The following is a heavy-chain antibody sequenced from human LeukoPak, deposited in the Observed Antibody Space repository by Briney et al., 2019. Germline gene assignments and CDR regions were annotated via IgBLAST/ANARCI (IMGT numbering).Heavy chain of an antibody. Sequence: SVKVSCKASGGTFSSYTISWVRQAPGQGLEWMGRIIPTLGIANYAQKFQGRVTITADKSTSTAYMELSSLRSEDTAVYYCAPRFRNSGYDPFDIWGQGTMVTVSS. D-gene: IGHD5-12*01. V-gene: IGHV1-69*02. CDR1: GGTFSSYT. J-gene: IGHJ3*02. CDR2: IIPTLGIA. CDR3: APRFRNSGYDPFDI.